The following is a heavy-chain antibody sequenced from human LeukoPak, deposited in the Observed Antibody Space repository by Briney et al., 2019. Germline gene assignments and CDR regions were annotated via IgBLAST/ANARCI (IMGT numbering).Heavy chain of an antibody. CDR2: ISYDGSRQ. Sequence: GKSLRLSCVASGFSFGAYALHWVRQSPGKGLEGVALISYDGSRQWYADSVRGRFTVSRDNPVNTLFLQMNSLTPEDTAVYYCARGPPDGWEVYCDHWGQGTLVTVAS. J-gene: IGHJ4*02. CDR1: GFSFGAYA. CDR3: ARGPPDGWEVYCDH. D-gene: IGHD1-26*01. V-gene: IGHV3-30-3*01.